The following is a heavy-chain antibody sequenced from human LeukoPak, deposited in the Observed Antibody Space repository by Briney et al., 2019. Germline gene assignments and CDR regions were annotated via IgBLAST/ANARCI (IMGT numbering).Heavy chain of an antibody. CDR3: AKVLGYSYGSDY. CDR2: ISGSGGST. CDR1: GFTFSSYG. D-gene: IGHD5-18*01. J-gene: IGHJ4*02. V-gene: IGHV3-23*01. Sequence: GGSLRLSCAASGFTFSSYGMHWVRQAPGKGLEWVSAISGSGGSTYYADSVKGRFTISRDNSKNTLYLQMNSLRAEDTAVYYCAKVLGYSYGSDYWGQGTLVTVSS.